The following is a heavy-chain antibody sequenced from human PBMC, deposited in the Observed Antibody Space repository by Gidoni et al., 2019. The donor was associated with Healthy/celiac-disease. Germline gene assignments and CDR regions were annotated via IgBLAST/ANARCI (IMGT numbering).Heavy chain of an antibody. CDR2: ISYDGSNK. CDR3: ARDIGLVGLRYYYYGMDV. CDR1: GCTSRRYA. D-gene: IGHD1-26*01. J-gene: IGHJ6*02. Sequence: QVQLVESGGGVVQPGRSLRLSCAAPGCTSRRYAMHWVRQAPGTGLAGVAVISYDGSNKYYADSVKGRFTISRDNSKNTLYLQMNSLRAEDTAVYYFARDIGLVGLRYYYYGMDVWGQGTTVTVSS. V-gene: IGHV3-30-3*01.